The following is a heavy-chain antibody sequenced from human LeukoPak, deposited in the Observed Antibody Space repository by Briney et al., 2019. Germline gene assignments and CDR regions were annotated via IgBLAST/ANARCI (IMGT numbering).Heavy chain of an antibody. J-gene: IGHJ3*02. CDR2: INPNSGGT. D-gene: IGHD4-17*01. CDR1: GYTFTGYY. CDR3: ARDYDYGDYAHAFDI. V-gene: IGHV1-2*02. Sequence: ASVKVSCKASGYTFTGYYMHWVRQAPGQGLEWMGWINPNSGGTNYARKFQGRVTMTRDTSISTAYMELSRLRSDDTAVYYCARDYDYGDYAHAFDIWGQGTMVTVSS.